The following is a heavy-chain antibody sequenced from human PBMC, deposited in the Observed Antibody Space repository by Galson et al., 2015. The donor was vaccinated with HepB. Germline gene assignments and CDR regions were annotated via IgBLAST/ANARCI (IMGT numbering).Heavy chain of an antibody. D-gene: IGHD6-19*01. V-gene: IGHV1-2*02. CDR3: ARPDSSGWYLDY. Sequence: SVKVSCKASGYTFTGYYMHWVRQAPGQGLEWMGWINPNSGGTNYAQKFQGRVTMTRDTSISTAYMELSRLRSDDTAVYYCARPDSSGWYLDYWGQGTLVTVSS. CDR2: INPNSGGT. J-gene: IGHJ4*02. CDR1: GYTFTGYY.